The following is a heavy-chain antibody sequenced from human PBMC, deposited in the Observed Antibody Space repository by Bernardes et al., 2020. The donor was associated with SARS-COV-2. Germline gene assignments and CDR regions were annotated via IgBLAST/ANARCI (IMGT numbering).Heavy chain of an antibody. D-gene: IGHD3-3*01. CDR1: SGSISSYY. J-gene: IGHJ4*02. Sequence: SETLSLTCTVSSGSISSYYWSWIRQPPGKGLEWIGYIYYSGSTNYNPSLKSRVTISVDTSKNQFSLKLSSVTAADTAVYYCARVGDSVYFDYWGQVTLVTVSS. V-gene: IGHV4-59*01. CDR2: IYYSGST. CDR3: ARVGDSVYFDY.